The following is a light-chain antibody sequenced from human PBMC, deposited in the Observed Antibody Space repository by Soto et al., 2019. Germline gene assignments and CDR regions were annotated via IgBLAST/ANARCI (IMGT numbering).Light chain of an antibody. Sequence: QSVLTQPPSASGTPGQRVTISCSGTSSNIGNNYVSWYQQRPGTAPKLLIYRNNQRPSGVPDRFSGSKSGTSASLAISGLRSDDEADYYCAAWDDSLSGVVFGGGTKLTVL. CDR2: RNN. J-gene: IGLJ2*01. CDR3: AAWDDSLSGVV. CDR1: SSNIGNNY. V-gene: IGLV1-47*01.